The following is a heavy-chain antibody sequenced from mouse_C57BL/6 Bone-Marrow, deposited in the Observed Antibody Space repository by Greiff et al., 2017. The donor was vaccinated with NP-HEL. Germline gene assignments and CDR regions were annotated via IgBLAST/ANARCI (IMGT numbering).Heavy chain of an antibody. CDR2: ISDGGSYT. Sequence: EVTLVESGGGLVKPGGSLKLSCAASGFTFSSYAMSWVRQTPEKRLEWVATISDGGSYTYYPDNVKGRFTISRDNAKNNLYLQMSHLMSENTAMYYCARDIYDYYVHFDYWGQGTTLTVSS. D-gene: IGHD1-1*01. V-gene: IGHV5-4*01. CDR1: GFTFSSYA. CDR3: ARDIYDYYVHFDY. J-gene: IGHJ2*01.